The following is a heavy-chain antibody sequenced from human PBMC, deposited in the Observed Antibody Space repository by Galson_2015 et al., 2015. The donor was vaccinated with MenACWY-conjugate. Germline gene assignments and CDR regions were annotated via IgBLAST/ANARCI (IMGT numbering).Heavy chain of an antibody. CDR2: IRYDGSNK. CDR3: AKGGKEQWLASDAFDI. J-gene: IGHJ3*02. CDR1: GFTFSSYG. Sequence: SLRLSCAASGFTFSSYGMHWVRQAPGKGLEWVAFIRYDGSNKYYADSVKGRFTISRDNSKNTLYLQMNSLRAEDTAVYYCAKGGKEQWLASDAFDIWGQGTMVTVSS. D-gene: IGHD6-19*01. V-gene: IGHV3-30*02.